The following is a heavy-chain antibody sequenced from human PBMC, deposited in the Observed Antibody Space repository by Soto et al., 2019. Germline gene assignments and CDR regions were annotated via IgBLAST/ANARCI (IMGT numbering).Heavy chain of an antibody. CDR1: GGTFSSYT. V-gene: IGHV1-69*02. CDR2: IIPILGIA. Sequence: VKVSCKASGGTFSSYTISWVRQAPGQGLEWMGRIIPILGIANYAQKFQGRVTITADKSTSTAYMELSSLRSEDTAVYYCARGVYCSGGSCYALFFDYWGQGTLVTVSS. D-gene: IGHD2-15*01. J-gene: IGHJ4*02. CDR3: ARGVYCSGGSCYALFFDY.